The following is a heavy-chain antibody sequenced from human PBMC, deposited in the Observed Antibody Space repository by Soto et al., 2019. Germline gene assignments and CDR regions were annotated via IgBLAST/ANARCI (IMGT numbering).Heavy chain of an antibody. CDR2: FSAYNGNT. Sequence: QVQLVQSGAEVKQPGASVKVSCKASGYTFTSYGISWVRQAPGQGLARMGGFSAYNGNTNYAQKLQGRVTMTTDTSTSTAYRELRSRGADDTAWDYCARGRGGSYYGYYYGMDVWGQGTTVTVSS. V-gene: IGHV1-18*01. D-gene: IGHD1-26*01. CDR1: GYTFTSYG. CDR3: ARGRGGSYYGYYYGMDV. J-gene: IGHJ6*02.